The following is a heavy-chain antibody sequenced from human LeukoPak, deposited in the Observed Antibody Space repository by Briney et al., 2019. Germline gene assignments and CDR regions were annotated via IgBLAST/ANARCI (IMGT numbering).Heavy chain of an antibody. V-gene: IGHV1-2*02. Sequence: ASVKVSCKASGYTFTGYYMHWVRQAPGQGLEWMGWINPNSGGTNYAQKFQGRVTMTRDTSISTAYMELSRLRSDDTAVYYCARGPVAICGVVRIDYWGQGTLVTVSS. CDR3: ARGPVAICGVVRIDY. CDR1: GYTFTGYY. J-gene: IGHJ4*02. CDR2: INPNSGGT. D-gene: IGHD3-3*01.